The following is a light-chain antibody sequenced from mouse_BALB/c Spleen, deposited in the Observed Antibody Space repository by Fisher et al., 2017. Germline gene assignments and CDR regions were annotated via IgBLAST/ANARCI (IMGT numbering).Light chain of an antibody. V-gene: IGKV4-61*01. CDR1: SSVSY. Sequence: IVLTQTPAILSASPGEKVTMTYSASSSVSYMYRYQQKPGSSPKPWIYGTSNLASGVPARFSGSGSGTSYSLTISSMEAEDAATYYCQQYHSYPFTFGSGTKLEIK. CDR3: QQYHSYPFT. J-gene: IGKJ4*01. CDR2: GTS.